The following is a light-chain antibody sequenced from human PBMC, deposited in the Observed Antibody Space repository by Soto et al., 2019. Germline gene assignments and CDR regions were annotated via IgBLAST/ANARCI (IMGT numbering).Light chain of an antibody. CDR1: QSVSSSY. V-gene: IGKV3-20*01. Sequence: ETVLTQSPGTLSLSPGERATLSCRASQSVSSSYLAWYQQKPGQAPRLLIYDASSRATGIPDRFSGSGSGTDFTLTISRLEPEDFAVYYCQQYVRSHPSWTFGQGTKVEIK. CDR3: QQYVRSHPSWT. J-gene: IGKJ1*01. CDR2: DAS.